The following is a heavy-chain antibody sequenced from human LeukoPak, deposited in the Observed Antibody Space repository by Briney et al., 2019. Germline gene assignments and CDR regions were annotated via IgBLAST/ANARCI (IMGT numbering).Heavy chain of an antibody. CDR3: ARSSGYYYYNGMDV. Sequence: GGSLRLSCAASGFTFSSYSMNWVRQAPGKGLEWVSYINSRSSSIDYVDSVKGRFTISRENAKNSLYLQMNSLRAEDTAVYYCARSSGYYYYNGMDVWGQGTTVTVSS. CDR2: INSRSSSI. J-gene: IGHJ6*02. V-gene: IGHV3-48*04. CDR1: GFTFSSYS. D-gene: IGHD3-22*01.